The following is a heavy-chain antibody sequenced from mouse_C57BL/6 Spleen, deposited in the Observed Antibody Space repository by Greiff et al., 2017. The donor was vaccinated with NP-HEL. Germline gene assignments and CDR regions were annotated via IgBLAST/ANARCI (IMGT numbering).Heavy chain of an antibody. CDR2: IDPANGNT. V-gene: IGHV14-3*01. J-gene: IGHJ3*01. CDR3: ARGGYDPWFAY. Sequence: EVQLQQSVAELVRPGSSVTLSCTASGFNIKHTYMHWVKQRPEQGLEWIGRIDPANGNTKYAPKFQGKATITADTSANTAYLQLSSLTSEDTAIYCCARGGYDPWFAYWGQGTLVTVSA. CDR1: GFNIKHTY. D-gene: IGHD2-2*01.